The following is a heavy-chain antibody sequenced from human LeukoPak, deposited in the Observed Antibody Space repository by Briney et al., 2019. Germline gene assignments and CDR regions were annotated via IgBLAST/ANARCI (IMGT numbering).Heavy chain of an antibody. V-gene: IGHV4-4*07. CDR1: GGSISSYY. Sequence: SETLSLTYTVSGGSISSYYWSWIRQPAGKGLEWIGRIYTSGSTNYNPSLKSRVTMSVDTSKNQFSLKLSSVTAADTAVYYCARERLGYCSSTSCHSYYYYYMDVWGKGTTVTVSS. CDR3: ARERLGYCSSTSCHSYYYYYMDV. J-gene: IGHJ6*03. CDR2: IYTSGST. D-gene: IGHD2-2*01.